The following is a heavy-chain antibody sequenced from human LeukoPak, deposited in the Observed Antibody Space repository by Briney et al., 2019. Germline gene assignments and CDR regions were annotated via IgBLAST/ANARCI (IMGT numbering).Heavy chain of an antibody. V-gene: IGHV3-7*01. CDR2: IKQDGSEK. Sequence: GGSLRLSCAASGFTFSSYAMSWVRQAPGKGLEWVANIKQDGSEKYYVDSVKGRFTISRDNAKKSLYLQMNSLRAEDTAVYYCARDFFALGGLIALLDYWGQGTLVTVSS. J-gene: IGHJ4*02. CDR1: GFTFSSYA. D-gene: IGHD3-16*02. CDR3: ARDFFALGGLIALLDY.